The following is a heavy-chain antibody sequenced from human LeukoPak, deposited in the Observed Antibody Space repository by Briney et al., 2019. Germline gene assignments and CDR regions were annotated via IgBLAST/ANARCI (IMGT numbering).Heavy chain of an antibody. CDR3: TRDRGQWVVDH. V-gene: IGHV4-39*07. D-gene: IGHD6-19*01. CDR2: IYYSGST. CDR1: GGSISSSGYY. J-gene: IGHJ4*02. Sequence: SETLSLTCTVSGGSISSSGYYWGWIRQPPGKGLEWIGSIYYSGSTYYNPSLKSRVTISVDTSKNQFSLRLSSVTAADTAVYYCTRDRGQWVVDHWGQGTLVTVSS.